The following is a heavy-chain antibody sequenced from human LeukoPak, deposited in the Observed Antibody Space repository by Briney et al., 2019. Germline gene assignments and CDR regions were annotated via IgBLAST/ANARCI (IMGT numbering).Heavy chain of an antibody. D-gene: IGHD4-17*01. V-gene: IGHV4-39*01. CDR1: GGSISSSSYY. Sequence: SETLSLTCTVSGGSISSSSYYWGWIRQPPGKGLEWIGSIYYSGSTYYNPSLKSRVTISVDTSKNQLSLKLSSVTAADTAVYYCARHSHYGDYDADLESGFDYWGQGTLVTVSS. CDR3: ARHSHYGDYDADLESGFDY. J-gene: IGHJ4*02. CDR2: IYYSGST.